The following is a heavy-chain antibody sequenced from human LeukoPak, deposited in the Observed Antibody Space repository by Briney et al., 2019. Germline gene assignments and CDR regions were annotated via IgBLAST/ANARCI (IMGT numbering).Heavy chain of an antibody. D-gene: IGHD5-24*01. Sequence: PSKTLSLTCTVSGGSISSSSYYWGWIRQPPGKGLEWIGSIYYSGTTYYNPSLKSRVTISVDTSKNQFSLKLSSVTAADTAVYYCAGRLWRRDGYNLSAFDIWGQGTMVTVSS. V-gene: IGHV4-39*07. CDR3: AGRLWRRDGYNLSAFDI. CDR1: GGSISSSSYY. CDR2: IYYSGTT. J-gene: IGHJ3*02.